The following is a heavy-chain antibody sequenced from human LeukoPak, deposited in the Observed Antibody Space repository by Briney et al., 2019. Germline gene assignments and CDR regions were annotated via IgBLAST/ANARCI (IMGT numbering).Heavy chain of an antibody. CDR1: GYTLTELS. CDR3: ATRRERRFLEWLSWFDP. D-gene: IGHD3-3*01. V-gene: IGHV1-24*01. CDR2: FDPEDGET. J-gene: IGHJ5*02. Sequence: SVKVSCKVSGYTLTELSMHWVRQAPGKGLEWMGGFDPEDGETIYAQKFQGRVTMTEDTSTDTAYMELSSLRSEDTAVYYCATRRERRFLEWLSWFDPWGQGTLVTVSS.